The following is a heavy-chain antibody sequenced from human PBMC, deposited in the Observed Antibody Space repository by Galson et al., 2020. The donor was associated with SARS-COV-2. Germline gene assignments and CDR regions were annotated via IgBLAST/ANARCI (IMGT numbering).Heavy chain of an antibody. J-gene: IGHJ4*02. CDR2: NYYSGST. CDR1: GGPIISYY. D-gene: IGHD3-22*01. Sequence: ETSETLSLTCTVSGGPIISYYWSWIRQPPGKGLEWIGNNYYSGSTNYNPSLKSRDTISVDTSKNHFSIKLSSVTAADTAVYYCARGLHYYDRGGCYFDYWGQGTLVTVSS. CDR3: ARGLHYYDRGGCYFDY. V-gene: IGHV4-59*01.